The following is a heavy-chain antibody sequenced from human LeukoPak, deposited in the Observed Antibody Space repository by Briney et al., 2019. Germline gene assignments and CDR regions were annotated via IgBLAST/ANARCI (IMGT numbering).Heavy chain of an antibody. Sequence: GGSLRLSCAASGFTFSSYGMHWVRQAPGKGLEWVSVISYDGSNKYYADSVKGRFTISRDNSKNTLYLQMNSLRAEDTAVCYCAKLGGSYTGPFDYWGQGTLVTVSS. CDR1: GFTFSSYG. V-gene: IGHV3-30*18. CDR3: AKLGGSYTGPFDY. CDR2: ISYDGSNK. D-gene: IGHD1-26*01. J-gene: IGHJ4*02.